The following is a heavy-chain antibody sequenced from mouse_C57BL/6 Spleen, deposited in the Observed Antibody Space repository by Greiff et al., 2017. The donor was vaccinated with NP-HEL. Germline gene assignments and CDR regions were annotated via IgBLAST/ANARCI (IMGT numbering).Heavy chain of an antibody. D-gene: IGHD2-3*01. CDR1: GYSITSGYY. CDR2: ISYDGSN. Sequence: EVQLQESGPDLVKPSQSLSLTCSVTGYSITSGYYWNWIRQFPGNKLEWMGYISYDGSNNYNPSLNNRISITRDTSKNPVFLKLNSVTTEDTATYYWASYDGYYGRYFDYWGQGTTLTVSS. V-gene: IGHV3-6*01. J-gene: IGHJ2*01. CDR3: ASYDGYYGRYFDY.